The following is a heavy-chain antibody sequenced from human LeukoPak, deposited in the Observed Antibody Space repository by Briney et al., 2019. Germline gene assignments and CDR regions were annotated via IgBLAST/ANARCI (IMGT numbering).Heavy chain of an antibody. CDR2: VSSNGGTT. CDR3: TKESASGSRYSFDY. D-gene: IGHD1-26*01. Sequence: QSGGSLRLSCAASGFTFSSHGIHWVRQAPGKGLECVAVVSSNGGTTYYADSVKGRMTISRDNSKNTLYLQMNSLRREDTAMYYCTKESASGSRYSFDYWGQGTLVTVSS. CDR1: GFTFSSHG. V-gene: IGHV3-30*18. J-gene: IGHJ4*02.